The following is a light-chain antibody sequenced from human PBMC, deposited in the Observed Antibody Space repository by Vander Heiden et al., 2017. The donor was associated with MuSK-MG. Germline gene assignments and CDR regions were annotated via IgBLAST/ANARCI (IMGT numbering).Light chain of an antibody. Sequence: SSVLTQPPSASVAPGQTASITCGGNKSGSKCVYRYQQQPGQAPVVVIYEDNDRPSGIPERFSGSNSGNTATLTISRVEAGDEADYSCQLWDDTSDHVVVGGGTKLTVL. CDR3: QLWDDTSDHVV. CDR2: EDN. J-gene: IGLJ3*02. V-gene: IGLV3-21*02. CDR1: KSGSKC.